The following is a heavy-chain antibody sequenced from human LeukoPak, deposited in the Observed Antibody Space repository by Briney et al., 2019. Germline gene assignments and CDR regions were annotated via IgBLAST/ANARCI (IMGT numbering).Heavy chain of an antibody. CDR1: GGSISSYY. D-gene: IGHD5-24*01. CDR2: IYYSGST. CDR3: ASAEMALYYFDY. Sequence: SETLSLTCTVSGGSISSYYWSWIRQPTGKGLEWIGYIYYSGSTTYNPSLKSRVTISVDTSKNQFSLKLSSVSAADTAVYYCASAEMALYYFDYWGQGTLVTVSS. V-gene: IGHV4-59*01. J-gene: IGHJ4*02.